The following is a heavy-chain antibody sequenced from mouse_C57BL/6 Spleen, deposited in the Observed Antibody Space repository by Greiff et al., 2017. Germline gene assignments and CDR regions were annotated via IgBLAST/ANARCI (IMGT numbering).Heavy chain of an antibody. V-gene: IGHV1-82*01. CDR3: ARRREDSFDY. CDR2: IYPGDGDT. D-gene: IGHD3-3*01. CDR1: GYAFSSSW. J-gene: IGHJ2*01. Sequence: VQLQQSGPELVKPGASVKISCKASGYAFSSSWMNWVKQRPGKGLEWIGRIYPGDGDTNYNGKFKGKATLTADKSSSTAYMQLSSLTSEDSAVYFCARRREDSFDYWGQGTTLTVSS.